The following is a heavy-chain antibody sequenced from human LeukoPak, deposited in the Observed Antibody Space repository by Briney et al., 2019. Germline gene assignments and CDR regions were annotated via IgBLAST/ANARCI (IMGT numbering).Heavy chain of an antibody. V-gene: IGHV3-30*04. CDR3: ARSNFPIRYFDWSQTGYYGMDV. J-gene: IGHJ6*04. CDR2: ISYDGSNK. CDR1: GFTFSSYA. Sequence: QPGRSLRLSCAASGFTFSSYAMHWVRQAPGKGLEWVAVISYDGSNKYYADSVKGRFPISRDDSKNTLYLQMNSLRAEDTAVYYCARSNFPIRYFDWSQTGYYGMDVWGKGTTVTVSS. D-gene: IGHD3-9*01.